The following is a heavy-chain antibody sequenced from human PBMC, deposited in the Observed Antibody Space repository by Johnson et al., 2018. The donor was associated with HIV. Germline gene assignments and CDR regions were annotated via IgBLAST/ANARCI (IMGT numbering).Heavy chain of an antibody. D-gene: IGHD3-3*02. V-gene: IGHV3-9*01. J-gene: IGHJ3*02. Sequence: QLVESGGDLVQPGRSLKLACAASGFNFDVYAMHWVRQVLGKGLEWVSTISWNSGTIRYADSVKGRFTISRDNSKNTAYLQMNSLRAEDTAAYYCARELSHDAFDIWGQGTMVTVSS. CDR3: ARELSHDAFDI. CDR2: ISWNSGTI. CDR1: GFNFDVYA.